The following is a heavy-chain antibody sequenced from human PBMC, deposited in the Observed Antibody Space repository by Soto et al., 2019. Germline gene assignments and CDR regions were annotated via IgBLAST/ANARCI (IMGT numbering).Heavy chain of an antibody. Sequence: PGGSLRLSCAASGFTFSSYAMSWVRQAPGKGLEWVSAISGSGGSTYYADSVKGRFTISRDNSKNTLYLQMNSLRAEDTAVYYCAKETTYYYDSSGYYYYGMDVWGQGTTVTVSS. CDR3: AKETTYYYDSSGYYYYGMDV. D-gene: IGHD3-22*01. CDR1: GFTFSSYA. CDR2: ISGSGGST. V-gene: IGHV3-23*01. J-gene: IGHJ6*02.